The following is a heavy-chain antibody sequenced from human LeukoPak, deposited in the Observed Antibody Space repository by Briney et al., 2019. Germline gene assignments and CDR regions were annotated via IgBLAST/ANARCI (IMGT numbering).Heavy chain of an antibody. V-gene: IGHV5-51*01. CDR1: GYTFTSYW. J-gene: IGHJ4*02. CDR2: IYPGDSDT. D-gene: IGHD3-10*01. Sequence: GESLKISCKGSGYTFTSYWIGWVRQMPGKGLEWMGIIYPGDSDTRYSPSFQGQVTISADKSISTAYLQWSSLKASDTAMYYCARHKGIGYNSGGYSTFDYWGQGTLVTVSS. CDR3: ARHKGIGYNSGGYSTFDY.